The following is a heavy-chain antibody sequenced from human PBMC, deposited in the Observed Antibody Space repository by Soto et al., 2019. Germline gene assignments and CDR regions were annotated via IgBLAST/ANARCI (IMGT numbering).Heavy chain of an antibody. CDR3: VRDGLGSRHFYGFFAY. CDR1: GFTFSGYG. V-gene: IGHV3-33*01. D-gene: IGHD3-10*01. J-gene: IGHJ4*02. Sequence: QVQLVASGGGVVQPGRSLRLSCAATGFTFSGYGMHWVRQAPGKGLEWVAVVRHDGSNIYYADSVEGRFTISRDNSKNTLDLQMNSLRAEDTAVYYCVRDGLGSRHFYGFFAYWGQGALVTVSS. CDR2: VRHDGSNI.